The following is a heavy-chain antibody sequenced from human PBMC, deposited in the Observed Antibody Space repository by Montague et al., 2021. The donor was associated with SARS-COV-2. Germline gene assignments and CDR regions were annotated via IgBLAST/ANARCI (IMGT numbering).Heavy chain of an antibody. V-gene: IGHV6-1*01. CDR2: TYYRSKWYN. CDR3: ASGRMVPYSSSWTTLYYYYGTDV. Sequence: CAISGDSVSSNSAAWNWIRQSPSRGLEWLGRTYYRSKWYNDYAVSVKSRITIYPDTSKNQFSLQLNSVTPEDTAVYYCASGRMVPYSSSWTTLYYYYGTDVWGQGTTVTVSS. CDR1: GDSVSSNSAA. D-gene: IGHD6-13*01. J-gene: IGHJ6*02.